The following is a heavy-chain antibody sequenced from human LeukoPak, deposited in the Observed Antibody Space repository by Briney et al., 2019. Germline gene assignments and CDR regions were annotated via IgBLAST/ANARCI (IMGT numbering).Heavy chain of an antibody. V-gene: IGHV1-24*01. J-gene: IGHJ4*02. D-gene: IGHD3-10*01. CDR3: AIVRITMVRGVTDPYSPSYYFDY. CDR2: FDPEDGET. CDR1: GYTLTVLS. Sequence: ASVKVSCKVSGYTLTVLSMHWVRQAPGKGLEWMGGFDPEDGETIYAQKFPGRVTMTVDTSTDTAYMELSRLRSEDTAVYYCAIVRITMVRGVTDPYSPSYYFDYWGQGTLVTVSS.